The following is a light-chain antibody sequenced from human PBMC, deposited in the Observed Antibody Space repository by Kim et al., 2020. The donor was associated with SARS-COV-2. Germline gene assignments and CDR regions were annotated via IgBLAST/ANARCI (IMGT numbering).Light chain of an antibody. CDR2: WAS. CDR3: QQYYRTPQT. J-gene: IGKJ2*01. CDR1: QNVLYSSNNKHY. Sequence: RATINCKSSQNVLYSSNNKHYLAWYQQKPGQPPKLLISWASTRESGVPDRFSGSGSGTDFTLTISSLQAEDVAVYYCQQYYRTPQTFGQGTKLEIK. V-gene: IGKV4-1*01.